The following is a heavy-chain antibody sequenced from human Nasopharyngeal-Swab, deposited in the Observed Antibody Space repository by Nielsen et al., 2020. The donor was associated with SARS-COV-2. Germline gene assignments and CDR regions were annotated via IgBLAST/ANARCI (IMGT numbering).Heavy chain of an antibody. CDR3: ARDKAAGREEAAPPNYYYYYGMDV. J-gene: IGHJ6*02. CDR2: ISSSSSTI. D-gene: IGHD6-13*01. Sequence: GGSLRLSCAASGFTFSSYSMNWVRQAPGKGLEWVSYISSSSSTIYYADPVKGRFTISRDNAKNSLYLQMNSLRDEDTAVYYCARDKAAGREEAAPPNYYYYYGMDVWGQGTTVTVSS. V-gene: IGHV3-48*02. CDR1: GFTFSSYS.